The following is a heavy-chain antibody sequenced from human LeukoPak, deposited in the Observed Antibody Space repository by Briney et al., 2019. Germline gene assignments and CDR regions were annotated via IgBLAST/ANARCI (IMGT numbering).Heavy chain of an antibody. Sequence: PSETLSLTCTVSGGSISSYYWSWIRQPPGKGLEWIGYIYYSGSTNYNPSLKSRVTISVDTSKNQFSLKLSSVTAADTAVYYCARASVVPAAKGFDPWGQGTLVTVSS. J-gene: IGHJ5*02. CDR1: GGSISSYY. D-gene: IGHD2-2*01. CDR2: IYYSGST. CDR3: ARASVVPAAKGFDP. V-gene: IGHV4-59*01.